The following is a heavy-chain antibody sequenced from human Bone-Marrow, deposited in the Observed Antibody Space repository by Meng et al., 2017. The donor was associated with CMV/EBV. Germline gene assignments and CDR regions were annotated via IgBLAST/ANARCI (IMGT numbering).Heavy chain of an antibody. CDR1: GFTFSSYE. D-gene: IGHD2-2*01. V-gene: IGHV3-48*03. J-gene: IGHJ4*02. Sequence: GGSLRLSCAASGFTFSSYEMNWVRQAPGKGLEWVSYISSSGSTIYYADSVKGRFTISRDNAKNSLYLQMNSLRAEDTAVYYCARAPGVVGAWYFDYWGQGTLVTVSS. CDR2: ISSSGSTI. CDR3: ARAPGVVGAWYFDY.